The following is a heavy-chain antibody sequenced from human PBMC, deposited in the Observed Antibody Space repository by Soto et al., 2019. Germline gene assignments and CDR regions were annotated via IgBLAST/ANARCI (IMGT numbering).Heavy chain of an antibody. D-gene: IGHD1-26*01. V-gene: IGHV4-30-4*01. CDR2: ISYSGST. CDR1: GDPNRHGNHY. Sequence: PSETLSLTCTVSGDPNRHGNHYWSWIRQPPGKGLEWIGYISYSGSTYYSPSLRSRITISVDTSKNQFSLKLNSVTAADTAVYYCARLPYYVTPPVTCDIWGQGAMVTVSS. CDR3: ARLPYYVTPPVTCDI. J-gene: IGHJ3*02.